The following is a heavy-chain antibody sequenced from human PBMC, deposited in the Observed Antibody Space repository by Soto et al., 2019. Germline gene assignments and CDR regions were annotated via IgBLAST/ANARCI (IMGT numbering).Heavy chain of an antibody. J-gene: IGHJ4*02. CDR3: AREIQWAGIYYFDY. D-gene: IGHD2-8*01. V-gene: IGHV4-4*07. CDR1: GGSISSYY. Sequence: SETLSLTXTVSGGSISSYYWSWIRQPAGKGLEWIGRIYTSGSTNYNPSLKSRVTMSVDTSKNQFSLKLSSVTAADTAVHYCAREIQWAGIYYFDYWGQGTLVTVSS. CDR2: IYTSGST.